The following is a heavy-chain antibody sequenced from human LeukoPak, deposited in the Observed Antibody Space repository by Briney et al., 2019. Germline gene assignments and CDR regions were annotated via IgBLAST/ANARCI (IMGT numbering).Heavy chain of an antibody. J-gene: IGHJ4*02. D-gene: IGHD3-16*01. V-gene: IGHV3-21*01. CDR2: ISSSSSYI. CDR1: GFTFSSYS. CDR3: AREAGPYTGFDY. Sequence: GGSLRLSCAASGFTFSSYSMNWVCQAPGKGLEWVSSISSSSSYIYYADSVKGRFAISRDNAKNSLYLQMNSLRAEDTAVYYCAREAGPYTGFDYWGQGTLVTVSS.